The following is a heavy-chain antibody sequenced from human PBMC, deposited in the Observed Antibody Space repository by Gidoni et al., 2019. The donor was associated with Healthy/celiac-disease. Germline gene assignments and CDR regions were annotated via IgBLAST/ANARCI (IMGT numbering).Heavy chain of an antibody. V-gene: IGHV5-10-1*03. D-gene: IGHD6-19*01. J-gene: IGHJ4*02. CDR2: IDPSDSYT. CDR1: VYSFPSYW. Sequence: EVQLGQSGAEVKKPGESLRSACKGSVYSFPSYWISWVRQMPGKGLEWMGRIDPSDSYTNYSPSFQGHVTISADKSISTAYLQWSSLKASDTAMYYCARHRIAVAAFDYWGQGTLVTVSS. CDR3: ARHRIAVAAFDY.